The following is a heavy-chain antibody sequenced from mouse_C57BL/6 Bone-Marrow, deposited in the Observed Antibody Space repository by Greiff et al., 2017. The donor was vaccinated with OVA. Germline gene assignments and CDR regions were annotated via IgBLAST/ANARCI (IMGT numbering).Heavy chain of an antibody. Sequence: EVHLVESGGGLVQPKGSLKLSCAASGFSFNTYAMNWVRQAPGKGLEWVARIRSKSNNYATYYADSVKDRFTISRDDSQSMLYLQMNNLKTEDTAMYYCVRFITTVVATEGYFDVWSTGTTGTVSS. CDR2: IRSKSNNYAT. D-gene: IGHD1-1*01. CDR3: VRFITTVVATEGYFDV. V-gene: IGHV10-1*01. CDR1: GFSFNTYA. J-gene: IGHJ1*03.